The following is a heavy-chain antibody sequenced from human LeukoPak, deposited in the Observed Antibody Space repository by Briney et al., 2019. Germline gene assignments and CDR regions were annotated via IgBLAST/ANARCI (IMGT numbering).Heavy chain of an antibody. D-gene: IGHD3-22*01. Sequence: GGSLRLSCAASGFTFNNYWLTWVRQAPGKGLEWVANIKQDGSEKYYVDSVKGRFTISRDNAKNSLYLQMNSLRAEDTAVYYCARDFPYYYDTSGYYFDYWGQGTLVTVSS. CDR1: GFTFNNYW. CDR3: ARDFPYYYDTSGYYFDY. CDR2: IKQDGSEK. J-gene: IGHJ4*02. V-gene: IGHV3-7*01.